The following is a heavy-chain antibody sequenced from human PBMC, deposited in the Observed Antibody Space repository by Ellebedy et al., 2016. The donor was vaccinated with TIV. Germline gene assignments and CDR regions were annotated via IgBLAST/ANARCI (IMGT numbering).Heavy chain of an antibody. Sequence: SETLSLXXTVSGGSVRSGSYYWNWIRQPPGKGLEWIGYISYSGNTYYNPSLQSRVAISIDTSKNQFSLKLSSVTAADTAVYYCARGVGYCDSTSCYAYWGQGTLITVSS. CDR2: ISYSGNT. V-gene: IGHV4-31*03. D-gene: IGHD2-2*01. CDR3: ARGVGYCDSTSCYAY. J-gene: IGHJ4*02. CDR1: GGSVRSGSYY.